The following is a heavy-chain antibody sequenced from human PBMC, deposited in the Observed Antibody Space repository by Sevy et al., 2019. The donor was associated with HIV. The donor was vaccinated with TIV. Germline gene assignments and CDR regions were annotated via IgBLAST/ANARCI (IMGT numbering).Heavy chain of an antibody. J-gene: IGHJ4*02. V-gene: IGHV3-23*01. CDR2: ISASAGSI. Sequence: WGSLRLSCVTSGFTFSNYAMSWVRQAPGKGLKWVSVISASAGSIYYADSVKGRFTISRDNSKNTLSLQMNSLRAEDTAIYYCSKGEYSNSNLFDYWGQGTLVTVSS. CDR1: GFTFSNYA. D-gene: IGHD6-6*01. CDR3: SKGEYSNSNLFDY.